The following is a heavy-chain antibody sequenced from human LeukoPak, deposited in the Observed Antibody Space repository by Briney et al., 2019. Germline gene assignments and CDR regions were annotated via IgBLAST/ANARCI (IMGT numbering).Heavy chain of an antibody. D-gene: IGHD3-3*01. CDR3: AKDLPKITIFGALQH. Sequence: GGSLRLSCAASGFIFSSYVMSWVRQAPGKGLEWVSGISASGDRTYYADSVKGRFTISRDNSKNTLYLQTNSLRAEDTAVYYCAKDLPKITIFGALQHWGQGTLVTVSS. CDR2: ISASGDRT. CDR1: GFIFSSYV. J-gene: IGHJ1*01. V-gene: IGHV3-23*01.